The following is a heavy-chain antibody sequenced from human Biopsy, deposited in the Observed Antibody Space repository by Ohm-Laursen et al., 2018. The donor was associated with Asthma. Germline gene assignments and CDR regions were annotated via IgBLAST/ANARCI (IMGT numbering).Heavy chain of an antibody. J-gene: IGHJ4*02. CDR3: ARGDSSNWSHYYFDY. D-gene: IGHD3-22*01. V-gene: IGHV3-53*01. Sequence: LRPSLSPPRFAVRRDYIFLVRPAPGEGPGWGSVIYSGGTSHTADSVRGRFTISRDYSKNTLYLQMHSLRAEDTAVYYCARGDSSNWSHYYFDYWGQGTLVTVSS. CDR1: RFAVRRDY. CDR2: IYSGGTS.